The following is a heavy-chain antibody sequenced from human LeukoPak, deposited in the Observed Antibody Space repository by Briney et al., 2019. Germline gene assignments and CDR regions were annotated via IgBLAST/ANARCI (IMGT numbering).Heavy chain of an antibody. D-gene: IGHD4/OR15-4a*01. J-gene: IGHJ5*02. CDR1: GYTFTSYG. Sequence: ASVKVSCKASGYTFTSYGISWVRQAPGQGLEWMGRISAHNGNTNYAQNLQGRVSMTTDTSTRTAYMELRSLRSDDTAVYYCVRVSGAGWFDPWGQGTLVTVSS. V-gene: IGHV1-18*01. CDR2: ISAHNGNT. CDR3: VRVSGAGWFDP.